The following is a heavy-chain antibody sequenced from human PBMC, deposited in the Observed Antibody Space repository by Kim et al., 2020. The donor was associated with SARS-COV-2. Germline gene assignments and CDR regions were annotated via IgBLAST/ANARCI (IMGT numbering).Heavy chain of an antibody. CDR2: MSGGGGNK. CDR1: GFTFDGYA. V-gene: IGHV3-23*01. Sequence: GGSLRLSCVASGFTFDGYAMNWVRQAPGKGLEWVSVMSGGGGNKFYADSVRGRFTISRDNSKNTLYLQMNRLRAEDTALYYCAKVVMMDVYNYFYYYDMDLWGRDPAVTLS. D-gene: IGHD2-21*01. CDR3: AKVVMMDVYNYFYYYDMDL. J-gene: IGHJ6*02.